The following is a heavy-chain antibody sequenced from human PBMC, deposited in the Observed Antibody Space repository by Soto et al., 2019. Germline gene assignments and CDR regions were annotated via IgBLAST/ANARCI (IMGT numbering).Heavy chain of an antibody. Sequence: QVQLVQSGAEVKNPGASVKVSCKASGYTFTGYYIHWARQAPGPGLGWMEWFNPYSGGTDYAQKFLGWVTMTRDTSISTAYIDLSRLRSDDTAVYYCASTRGSSLAEYFQYWGQGTLVTV. J-gene: IGHJ1*01. V-gene: IGHV1-2*04. D-gene: IGHD1-26*01. CDR3: ASTRGSSLAEYFQY. CDR2: FNPYSGGT. CDR1: GYTFTGYY.